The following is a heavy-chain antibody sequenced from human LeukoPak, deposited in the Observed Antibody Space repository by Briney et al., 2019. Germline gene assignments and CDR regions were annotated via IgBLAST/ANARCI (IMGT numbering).Heavy chain of an antibody. D-gene: IGHD1-26*01. CDR2: INKDGSAT. V-gene: IGHV3-43*02. J-gene: IGHJ6*02. Sequence: GGSLRLSCEASGSTFDAYAMHWVRQAPGKGLEWVSLINKDGSATYYADSVKGRFTITRDNSKNSLYLQMNSLRSEDTALYYCATWAFYHSLDAWGQGTTVTVSS. CDR3: ATWAFYHSLDA. CDR1: GSTFDAYA.